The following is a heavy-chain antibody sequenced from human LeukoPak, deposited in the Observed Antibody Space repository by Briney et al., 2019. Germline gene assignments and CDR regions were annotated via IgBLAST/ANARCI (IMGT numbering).Heavy chain of an antibody. Sequence: GGSLRLSCAASGFTFSSYAINWVRQAPGKGLEWVSSINASGGSTYYADSVKGRFTISRDNSKNTLYLQMNSLRAEDTAVYYCAKPAKTDYADNWGQGTLVTVSS. CDR1: GFTFSSYA. J-gene: IGHJ4*02. D-gene: IGHD1-14*01. CDR2: INASGGST. CDR3: AKPAKTDYADN. V-gene: IGHV3-23*01.